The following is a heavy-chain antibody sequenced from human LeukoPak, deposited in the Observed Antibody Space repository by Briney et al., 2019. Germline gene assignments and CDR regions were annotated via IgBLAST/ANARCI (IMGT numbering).Heavy chain of an antibody. CDR3: ATGTYGTWIQRHDAFDI. V-gene: IGHV3-30*03. CDR2: ISYDGSNK. J-gene: IGHJ3*02. Sequence: GGSLRLSCAASGFTFSSYGMHWVRQAPGKGLEWVAVISYDGSNKYYADSVKGRFTISRDKSKNTLYLQMNSLRAEDTAVYYCATGTYGTWIQRHDAFDIWGHGTMVTVSS. CDR1: GFTFSSYG. D-gene: IGHD5-18*01.